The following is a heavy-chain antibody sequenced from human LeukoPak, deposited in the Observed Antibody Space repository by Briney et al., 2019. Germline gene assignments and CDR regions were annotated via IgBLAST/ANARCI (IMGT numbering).Heavy chain of an antibody. J-gene: IGHJ2*01. D-gene: IGHD6-19*01. CDR1: GFTFSSYW. V-gene: IGHV3-74*01. CDR3: ARPRGEQWLVRPNWYFDL. Sequence: GGSLRLSCAASGFTFSSYWMHWVRQALGKGLVWVSRINSDGSSTSYADSVKGRFTISRDNAKNTLYLQMNGLRAEDTAVYYCARPRGEQWLVRPNWYFDLWGRGTLVTVSS. CDR2: INSDGSST.